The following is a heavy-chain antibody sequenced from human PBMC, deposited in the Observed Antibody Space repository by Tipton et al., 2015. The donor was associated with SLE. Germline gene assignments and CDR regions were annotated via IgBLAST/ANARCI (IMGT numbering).Heavy chain of an antibody. CDR1: GGSFSGYY. J-gene: IGHJ5*02. CDR2: INHSGST. D-gene: IGHD2-2*01. CDR3: ARDNCSSTSCYGGFDP. Sequence: LRLSCAVYGGSFSGYYWSWIRQPPGKGLEWIGEINHSGSTNYNPSLKSRVSISLDPSKNQFSLKLSSVTAADTAVYYCARDNCSSTSCYGGFDPWGQGTLVTVSS. V-gene: IGHV4-34*01.